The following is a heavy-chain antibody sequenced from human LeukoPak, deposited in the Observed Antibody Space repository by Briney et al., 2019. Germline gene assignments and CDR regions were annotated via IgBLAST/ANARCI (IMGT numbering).Heavy chain of an antibody. Sequence: WASVKVSCKASGYTFTSYGISWVGQAPGQGLEWMGWISAYNGNTNYAQKLQGRVTMTTDTSTSTAYMELRSLRSDDTAVYYCAKTSEIQLWPSYVDYRGQGTLVTVSS. D-gene: IGHD5-18*01. CDR2: ISAYNGNT. J-gene: IGHJ4*02. CDR1: GYTFTSYG. V-gene: IGHV1-18*01. CDR3: AKTSEIQLWPSYVDY.